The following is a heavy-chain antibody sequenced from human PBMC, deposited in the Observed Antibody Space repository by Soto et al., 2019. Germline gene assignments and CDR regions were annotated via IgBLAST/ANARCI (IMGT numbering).Heavy chain of an antibody. CDR1: GYTFTSYG. Sequence: QVQLVQSGAEVKKPGASVKVSCKASGYTFTSYGISWVRQAPGQGLEWMGWISAYNGNTNYAQKLQGRVTMTTDTSMSTAYMELRSLRSDDTAVYYCARDVETTVTFVSADYWGQGTLVTVSS. J-gene: IGHJ4*02. CDR3: ARDVETTVTFVSADY. V-gene: IGHV1-18*01. D-gene: IGHD4-17*01. CDR2: ISAYNGNT.